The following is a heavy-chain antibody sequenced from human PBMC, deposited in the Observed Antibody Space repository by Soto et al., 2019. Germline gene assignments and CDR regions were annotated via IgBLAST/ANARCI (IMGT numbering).Heavy chain of an antibody. CDR3: AHRVLRTVFGLVTTTAIYFDF. J-gene: IGHJ4*02. Sequence: QITLKESGPTVVKPTETLTLTCTFSGFSLTTSGVGVGWVRQSPGKAPEWLALIYWDDDKRYSTSLKSRLTITTDTTKNQGVLTMANVDPVDTATYSWAHRVLRTVFGLVTTTAIYFDFWGQGTPVVVSS. V-gene: IGHV2-5*02. CDR2: IYWDDDK. D-gene: IGHD3-3*01. CDR1: GFSLTTSGVG.